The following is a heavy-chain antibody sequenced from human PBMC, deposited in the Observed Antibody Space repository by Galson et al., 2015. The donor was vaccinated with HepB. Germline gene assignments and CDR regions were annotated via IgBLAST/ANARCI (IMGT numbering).Heavy chain of an antibody. V-gene: IGHV3-23*01. CDR1: GFTFSSYT. Sequence: SLRLSCAASGFTFSSYTMGWVRQAPGKGLEWVSGIKGGGDIYYADSVKGRFSISRDNSKNTLYLQMNSLRAEDTAVYHCAKTDSIYIRRPFDLWGQGTMVTVSS. D-gene: IGHD3-22*01. CDR3: AKTDSIYIRRPFDL. J-gene: IGHJ3*01. CDR2: IKGGGDI.